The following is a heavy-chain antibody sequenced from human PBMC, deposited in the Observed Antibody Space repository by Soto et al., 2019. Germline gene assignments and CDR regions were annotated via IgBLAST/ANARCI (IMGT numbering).Heavy chain of an antibody. CDR1: GGSTSSSSYY. J-gene: IGHJ4*02. Sequence: SETLSLTCTVSGGSTSSSSYYWGWIRQPPGKGLEWIGSIYYSGSTYYNPSLKSRVTISVDTSKNQFSLKLSSVTAADTAVYYCASLRIFGVVIDYWGQGTLVTVS. V-gene: IGHV4-39*01. CDR2: IYYSGST. CDR3: ASLRIFGVVIDY. D-gene: IGHD3-3*01.